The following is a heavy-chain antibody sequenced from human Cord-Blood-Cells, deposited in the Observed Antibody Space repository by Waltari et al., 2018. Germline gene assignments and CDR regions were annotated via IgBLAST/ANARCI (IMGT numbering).Heavy chain of an antibody. CDR2: INHSGST. J-gene: IGHJ4*02. D-gene: IGHD1-26*01. V-gene: IGHV4-34*01. CDR3: ARAPSIVGATGGFDY. Sequence: QVQLQQWGAGLLKPSEPLSITCAVYGGSFSGYYWSWTRQPPGKGLEWIGEINHSGSTNYNPSRKSRVTISVDTSKNQFSLKLSSVTAADTAVYYCARAPSIVGATGGFDYWGQGTLVTVSS. CDR1: GGSFSGYY.